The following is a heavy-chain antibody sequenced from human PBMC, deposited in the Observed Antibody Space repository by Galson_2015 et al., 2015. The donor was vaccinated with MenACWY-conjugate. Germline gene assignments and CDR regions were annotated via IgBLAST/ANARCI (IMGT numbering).Heavy chain of an antibody. CDR2: IAAYNDNT. CDR1: GYSFTNYG. J-gene: IGHJ4*02. CDR3: ARAAPYYSGSGSPEDY. V-gene: IGHV1-18*01. D-gene: IGHD3-10*01. Sequence: QSGAEVKKPGASVKVSCKASGYSFTNYGISWVRQAPGQGLEWMGWIAAYNDNTNYAQKFRGRVTMTTDTSTSTGYMELRSLRSDDTAVYYCARAAPYYSGSGSPEDYWGQGTLVTVSS.